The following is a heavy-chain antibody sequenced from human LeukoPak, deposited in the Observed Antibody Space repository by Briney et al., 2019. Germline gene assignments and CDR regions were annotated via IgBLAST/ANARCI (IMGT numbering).Heavy chain of an antibody. J-gene: IGHJ4*02. CDR3: AREEDGGTFDY. CDR2: IVPSGGAT. D-gene: IGHD1-1*01. CDR1: VYTFTNYY. Sequence: ASVTVSFKASVYTFTNYYIHWVRQAPGQGLEWMGIIVPSGGATNYPQKFQGRVTMTRDTSTTTVYMELSSLNSDDTAIYYCAREEDGGTFDYWGQGTLVTVSS. V-gene: IGHV1-46*01.